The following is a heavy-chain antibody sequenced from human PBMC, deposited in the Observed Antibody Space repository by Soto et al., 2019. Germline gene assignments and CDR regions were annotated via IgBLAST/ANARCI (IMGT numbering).Heavy chain of an antibody. J-gene: IGHJ5*02. Sequence: SETLSLTCAVYGGSISSSNWWSWVRQPPGKGLEWIGEIFHSGSTNYNPSLKSRITISVDKSKNQFSLKLSSVTAADTAVYYCAGASMIRGVIIPLALFDPWGQGTLVTVSS. CDR1: GGSISSSNW. CDR3: AGASMIRGVIIPLALFDP. CDR2: IFHSGST. D-gene: IGHD3-10*01. V-gene: IGHV4-4*02.